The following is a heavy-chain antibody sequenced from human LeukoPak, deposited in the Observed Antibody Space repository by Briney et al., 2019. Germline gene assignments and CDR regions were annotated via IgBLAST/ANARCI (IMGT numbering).Heavy chain of an antibody. CDR3: ARPVSGSSGWYYNY. V-gene: IGHV3-7*01. CDR2: IKQDGSEK. D-gene: IGHD6-19*01. CDR1: GFTFSSYW. J-gene: IGHJ4*02. Sequence: GGSLRLSCAASGFTFSSYWMSWVRQAPGKGLEWVANIKQDGSEKYYVDSVKGRFTISRDNAKNSLYLQMNSLRAADTAVYYCARPVSGSSGWYYNYWGQGTLVTVSS.